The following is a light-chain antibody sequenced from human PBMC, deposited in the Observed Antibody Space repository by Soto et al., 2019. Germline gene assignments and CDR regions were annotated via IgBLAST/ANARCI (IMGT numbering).Light chain of an antibody. V-gene: IGLV2-8*01. CDR1: SSDVGGYNF. Sequence: QSALTQPPSASGSPGQSVTISCTGTSSDVGGYNFVSWYQHHPGEAPKLMIYEVIKRPSGVPDRFSGSKSGNTASLTVSGLQAEDEADYYCSSYGGRNNYVFGTGPKVTVL. J-gene: IGLJ1*01. CDR2: EVI. CDR3: SSYGGRNNYV.